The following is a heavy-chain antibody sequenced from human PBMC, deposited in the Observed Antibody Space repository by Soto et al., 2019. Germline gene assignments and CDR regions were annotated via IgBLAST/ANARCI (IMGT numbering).Heavy chain of an antibody. CDR3: TTTRPGTNVFDN. CDR1: GITFSNAW. Sequence: PGGSLRLSCAASGITFSNAWMNWVRQAPGKGLEYMGRIRSKTDGGTTEYAAPVEGRFTISRDVPKNTLYLQMGGLKTEDTAVYYCTTTRPGTNVFDNWGQGTLVTVSS. J-gene: IGHJ3*02. D-gene: IGHD6-13*01. CDR2: IRSKTDGGTT. V-gene: IGHV3-15*01.